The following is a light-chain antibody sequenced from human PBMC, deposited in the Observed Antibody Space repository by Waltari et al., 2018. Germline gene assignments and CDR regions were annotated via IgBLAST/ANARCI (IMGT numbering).Light chain of an antibody. V-gene: IGKV4-1*01. CDR3: QQYYRTPLT. CDR1: QSVLYSSNNKNH. Sequence: DIVITQSPDSLAGSLGERATINCKSSQSVLYSSNNKNHLAWYQQKPGQPPKLLIYWAATRESGVPDRFSGSGSGIDVTLTISSLQAEDVAVYYCQQYYRTPLTFGGGTTVEIK. CDR2: WAA. J-gene: IGKJ4*01.